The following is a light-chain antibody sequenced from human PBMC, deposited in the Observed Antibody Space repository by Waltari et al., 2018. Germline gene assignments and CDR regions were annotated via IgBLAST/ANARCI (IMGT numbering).Light chain of an antibody. CDR1: SSNIGTNT. J-gene: IGLJ3*02. Sequence: QSVVTQPPSASGTPGQRVIISCSGSSSNIGTNTVNWYQQLPGTAPKLLIYRNNVRPSGVPARFSGSKSGTSASLAISGLQSEDEADYYCAAWDDRLNGPVFGGGTKLTVL. V-gene: IGLV1-44*01. CDR3: AAWDDRLNGPV. CDR2: RNN.